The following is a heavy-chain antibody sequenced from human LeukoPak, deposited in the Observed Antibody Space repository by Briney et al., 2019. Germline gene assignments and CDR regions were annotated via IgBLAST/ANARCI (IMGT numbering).Heavy chain of an antibody. CDR1: GYTFTGYY. CDR2: IHPNSGDT. CDR3: ARLAAVPG. Sequence: ASVKVSCKASGYTFTGYYLHWVRQAPGQGFEWMGWIHPNSGDTNYAQKFQGRVTMTRDTSISTAYMELSSLRSDDTAVYYCARLAAVPGWGQGTLVSVSS. J-gene: IGHJ1*01. D-gene: IGHD6-19*01. V-gene: IGHV1-2*02.